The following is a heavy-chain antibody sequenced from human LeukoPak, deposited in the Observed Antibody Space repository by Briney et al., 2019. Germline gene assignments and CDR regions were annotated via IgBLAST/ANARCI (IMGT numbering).Heavy chain of an antibody. Sequence: GGSLRLSCAASGFIFSSYSMNWVRQAPGKGLEWLSYISSSSRTIYYADSVKGRFTISRANAKNSLYLQMNSLRDEDTAVYYCATRPSYYYDNSGFTPLDSWGQGTLVTVSS. CDR3: ATRPSYYYDNSGFTPLDS. CDR1: GFIFSSYS. CDR2: ISSSSRTI. V-gene: IGHV3-48*02. J-gene: IGHJ4*02. D-gene: IGHD3-22*01.